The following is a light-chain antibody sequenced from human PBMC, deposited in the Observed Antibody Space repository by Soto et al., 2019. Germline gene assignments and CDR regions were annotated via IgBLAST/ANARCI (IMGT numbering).Light chain of an antibody. CDR2: END. CDR3: GTWDSSPATYV. CDR1: SSNIGKNY. V-gene: IGLV1-51*02. Sequence: SVLTQPPSVSAAPGQKVTISCSGSSSNIGKNYVSWYQHLPGAAPKLLIYENDKRPSVIPDRVSGSKSGTSATLTITGLQTGDEADYYCGTWDSSPATYVFGIGTKLTVL. J-gene: IGLJ1*01.